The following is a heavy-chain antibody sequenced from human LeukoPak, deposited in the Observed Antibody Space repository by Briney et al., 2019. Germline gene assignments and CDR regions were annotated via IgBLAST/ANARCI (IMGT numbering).Heavy chain of an antibody. CDR1: GFTSRAFL. J-gene: IGHJ6*04. D-gene: IGHD2-2*01. CDR3: ATFAGVVPGGLLL. CDR2: VKKDGSEK. V-gene: IGHV3-7*01. Sequence: RRSLRLSCVPSGFTSRAFLMSWVRWSPGQGREWVANVKKDGSEKDYVDSVKVRFSIFRDNAKNSVYLQMNSLRAEDTAVYYCATFAGVVPGGLLLWGKGTTVIVSS.